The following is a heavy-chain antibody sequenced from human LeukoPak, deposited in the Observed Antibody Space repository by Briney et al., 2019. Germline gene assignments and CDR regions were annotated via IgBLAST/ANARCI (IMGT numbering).Heavy chain of an antibody. V-gene: IGHV4-34*01. CDR2: ITHSGRI. J-gene: IGHJ5*02. CDR1: GGSFSGDC. Sequence: SETLSLTCGINGGSFSGDCWTWIRQPPGKGLEWIGEITHSGRIKYTPSLKSRVTISVDTSKNQFSLKLTSVTAADTAIYYCAQSLGSGNWIGNWFDPWGQGTLVTVSS. CDR3: AQSLGSGNWIGNWFDP. D-gene: IGHD1-1*01.